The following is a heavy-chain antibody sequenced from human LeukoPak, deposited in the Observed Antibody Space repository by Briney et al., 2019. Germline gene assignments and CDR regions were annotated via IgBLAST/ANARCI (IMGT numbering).Heavy chain of an antibody. V-gene: IGHV3-11*05. D-gene: IGHD2-8*02. J-gene: IGHJ4*02. CDR2: ITGRSSYT. CDR1: GFTFTDYY. CDR3: ERVKSVREVFRCTIEEY. Sequence: PGGSLRLSCAASGFTFTDYYMSWIRQAPGKGLEWVSHITGRSSYTKYADSVKGRFTVSRDNARNTLYLQMNSLRAEDAAVYYCERVKSVREVFRCTIEEYWGEGALVTVSS.